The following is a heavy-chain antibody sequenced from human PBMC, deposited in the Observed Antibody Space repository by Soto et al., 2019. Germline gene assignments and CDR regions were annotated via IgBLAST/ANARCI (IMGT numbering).Heavy chain of an antibody. D-gene: IGHD1-20*01. V-gene: IGHV3-30*19. Sequence: QVQLVESGGGVVQPGRSLRLSCAPSGFTFSRFGMHWVRQAPGKGLGWVALISYDGSNKYYADSVQGRFTISRDNSRNTLYLQMSSLRAEDTAVYYCARDQVYEWNDNFYYGMDVWGQGTTVTVSS. CDR1: GFTFSRFG. CDR3: ARDQVYEWNDNFYYGMDV. CDR2: ISYDGSNK. J-gene: IGHJ6*02.